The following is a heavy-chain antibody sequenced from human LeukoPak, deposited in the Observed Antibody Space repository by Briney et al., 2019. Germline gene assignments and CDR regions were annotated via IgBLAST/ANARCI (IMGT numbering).Heavy chain of an antibody. Sequence: GGSLRLSCAASGFTFTTHWMTWLRQAPGKGLEWVANINQDGSEQYFVDSGKGPFTISRDNAKNSLYLQMNSLRVEDTAVYYCARVAKFYYGSETYYFFEHWGQGTPVTPSS. CDR3: ARVAKFYYGSETYYFFEH. CDR2: INQDGSEQ. D-gene: IGHD3-10*01. CDR1: GFTFTTHW. V-gene: IGHV3-7*01. J-gene: IGHJ4*02.